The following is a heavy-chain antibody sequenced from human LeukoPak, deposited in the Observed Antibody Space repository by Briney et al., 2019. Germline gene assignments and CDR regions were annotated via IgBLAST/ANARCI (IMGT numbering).Heavy chain of an antibody. J-gene: IGHJ6*03. Sequence: SETLSLTCTVSGGSISSYYWSWIRQPPGKGLEWIGYIYYSGSTKYNPSLKSRVTISVDTSKNQFSLKLNSVTAADTAVYYCTRTWAHYYSMEVWGKGTTVTVSS. CDR3: TRTWAHYYSMEV. D-gene: IGHD1-26*01. CDR2: IYYSGST. V-gene: IGHV4-59*08. CDR1: GGSISSYY.